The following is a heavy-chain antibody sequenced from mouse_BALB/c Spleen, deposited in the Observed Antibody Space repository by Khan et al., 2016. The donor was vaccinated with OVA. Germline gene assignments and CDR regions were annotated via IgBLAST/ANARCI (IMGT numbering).Heavy chain of an antibody. Sequence: EVELVESGGGLVQPGGSRKLSCAASGFTFSSFGMHWVRQAPKKGLAWVAFISSGSSTIYYVDTVKGRFTISRDNPKNTLFRQMTSLRSEYTAMYYCARSGGNFHWYFDVWGAGTSVTVSS. CDR3: ARSGGNFHWYFDV. CDR1: GFTFSSFG. J-gene: IGHJ1*01. V-gene: IGHV5-17*02. D-gene: IGHD2-1*01. CDR2: ISSGSSTI.